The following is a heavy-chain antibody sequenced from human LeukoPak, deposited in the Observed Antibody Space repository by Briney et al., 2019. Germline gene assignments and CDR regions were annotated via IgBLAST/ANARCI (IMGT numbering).Heavy chain of an antibody. V-gene: IGHV4-39*01. J-gene: IGHJ4*02. D-gene: IGHD2/OR15-2a*01. CDR1: GGSISSSSYY. CDR3: ASILLSSHYYFNY. Sequence: NPSETLSLTCVVSGGSISSSSYYWGWIRQPPGKGLEWIGSIYYSGSTYYNPSLKSRVTISVDTSKNQFSLKLSSVTAADTAVYYCASILLSSHYYFNYWGQGTLVTVSS. CDR2: IYYSGST.